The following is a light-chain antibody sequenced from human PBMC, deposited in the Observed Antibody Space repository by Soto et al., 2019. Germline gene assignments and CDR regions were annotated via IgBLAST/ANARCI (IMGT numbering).Light chain of an antibody. J-gene: IGKJ4*01. CDR3: QQYNNWPPLT. CDR1: QSVSSN. V-gene: IGKV3-15*01. CDR2: GAS. Sequence: EIVMTHSPATLSVSPGERATLSCRASQSVSSNLAWYQQKPGQALRLLIYGASTRATGIPARFSGSGSGTEFTLTISSLQSEDFAVYYCQQYNNWPPLTFGGGTKVEIK.